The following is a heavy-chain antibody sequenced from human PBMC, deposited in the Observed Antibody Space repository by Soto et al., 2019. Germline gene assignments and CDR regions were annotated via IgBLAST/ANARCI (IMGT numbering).Heavy chain of an antibody. Sequence: ASVKVSCKASGGTFSSYTISWVRQAPGQGLEWMGRIIPILGIANYAQKFQGRVTITADKSTSTAYMELSSLRSEDTAVYYCARMTSDYGDYGWFDPWGQGTLVTVSS. CDR1: GGTFSSYT. J-gene: IGHJ5*02. D-gene: IGHD4-17*01. V-gene: IGHV1-69*02. CDR3: ARMTSDYGDYGWFDP. CDR2: IIPILGIA.